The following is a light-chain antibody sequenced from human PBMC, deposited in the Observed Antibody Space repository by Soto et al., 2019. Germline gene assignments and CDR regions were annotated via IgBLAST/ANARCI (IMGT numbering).Light chain of an antibody. J-gene: IGKJ4*01. CDR2: KAS. CDR3: QQYNTYPLT. Sequence: DIQMTQSPSPLSASVGARVTITCRASQSISTWLAWYQQKPGKAPKLLIYKASSLEGGVPSRFGGSGSGTRFNITISSLHPDDVATYYCQQYNTYPLTFGGGTTVDIK. V-gene: IGKV1-5*03. CDR1: QSISTW.